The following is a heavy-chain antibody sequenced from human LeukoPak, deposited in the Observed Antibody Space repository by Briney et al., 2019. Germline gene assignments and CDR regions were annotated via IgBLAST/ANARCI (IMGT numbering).Heavy chain of an antibody. CDR2: INPSGGST. D-gene: IGHD6-13*01. CDR3: AKDLRGGVYSSSWSLFDY. J-gene: IGHJ4*02. CDR1: GYTFTSYY. V-gene: IGHV1-46*01. Sequence: GASVKVSCKASGYTFTSYYMHWVRQAPGQGLEWMGIINPSGGSTSYAQKFQGRVTMTRDMSTSTVYMELSSLRSEDTAVYYCAKDLRGGVYSSSWSLFDYWGQGTLVTVSS.